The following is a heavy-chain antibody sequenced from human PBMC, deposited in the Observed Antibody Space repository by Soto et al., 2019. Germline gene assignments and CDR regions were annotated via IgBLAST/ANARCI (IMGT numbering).Heavy chain of an antibody. V-gene: IGHV4-39*01. CDR1: GASISSSSYY. Sequence: SETLSLTCTVSGASISSSSYYWGWIRQPPGKGLEWIGNIYYSGSTNYNPSLKSRVTISVDMSNNQFSLKLSSVTAADTAVYYCARRGYCSGGDCYEGDSWGQGTLVTVSS. D-gene: IGHD2-15*01. J-gene: IGHJ4*02. CDR2: IYYSGST. CDR3: ARRGYCSGGDCYEGDS.